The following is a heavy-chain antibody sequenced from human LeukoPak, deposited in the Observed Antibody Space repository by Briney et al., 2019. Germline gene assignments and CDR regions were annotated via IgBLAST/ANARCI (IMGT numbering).Heavy chain of an antibody. D-gene: IGHD3-9*01. Sequence: PGGSLGPSCAASGFTFSSYDMHWVRQATGKGLEWVSAIGTAGDTYYPGSVKGRFTISRENAKNSSYLQMNSLRAGDTAVYYCARGRFYDILTGPPWGLFDYWGQGTLVTVSS. CDR2: IGTAGDT. V-gene: IGHV3-13*01. J-gene: IGHJ4*02. CDR3: ARGRFYDILTGPPWGLFDY. CDR1: GFTFSSYD.